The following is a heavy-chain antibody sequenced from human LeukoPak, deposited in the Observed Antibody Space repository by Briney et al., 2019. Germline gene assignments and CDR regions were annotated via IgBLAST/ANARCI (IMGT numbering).Heavy chain of an antibody. CDR1: GGSISSYY. CDR2: IYSSGST. J-gene: IGHJ6*03. D-gene: IGHD4-17*01. V-gene: IGHV4-4*09. Sequence: SETLPLTCTVSGGSISSYYWSWIRQPPGKGLEWIGYIYSSGSTNYNPSHNSRVTISVDTSKNQFSLKLTSVTAADTAVYYCASTTTTYYSYFYYYMGVWGKGTTVTVSS. CDR3: ASTTTTYYSYFYYYMGV.